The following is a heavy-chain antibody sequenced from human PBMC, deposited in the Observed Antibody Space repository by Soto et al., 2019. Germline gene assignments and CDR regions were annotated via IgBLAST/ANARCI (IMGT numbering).Heavy chain of an antibody. CDR1: GFSLSTSGMC. CDR2: IDWDDDK. D-gene: IGHD5-18*01. Sequence: SGPTLVNPTQTLTLTCTFSGFSLSTSGMCVSWIRQPPGKALEWLARIDWDDDKYYSTSLKTRLTISKDTSKNQLVFTMTNMDPVDTATFYCARIAHVTGGYSQYGMDVWGQGTTVTVSS. V-gene: IGHV2-70*11. CDR3: ARIAHVTGGYSQYGMDV. J-gene: IGHJ6*02.